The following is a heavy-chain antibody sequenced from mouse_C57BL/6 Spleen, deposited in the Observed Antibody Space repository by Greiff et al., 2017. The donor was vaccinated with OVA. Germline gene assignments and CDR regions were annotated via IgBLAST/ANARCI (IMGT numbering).Heavy chain of an antibody. CDR2: ISYDGSN. Sequence: EESGPGLVKPSQSLSLTCSVTGYSITSGYYWNWIRQFPGNKLEWMGYISYDGSNNYNPSLKNRISITRDTSKNQFCLKLNSVTTEDTATYYCASGGYVDYWGQGTTLTVSS. V-gene: IGHV3-6*01. J-gene: IGHJ2*01. CDR3: ASGGYVDY. CDR1: GYSITSGYY.